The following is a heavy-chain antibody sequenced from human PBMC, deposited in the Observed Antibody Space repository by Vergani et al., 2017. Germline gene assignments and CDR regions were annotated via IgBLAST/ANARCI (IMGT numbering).Heavy chain of an antibody. J-gene: IGHJ4*02. Sequence: EVQLVESGGGLVQPGGSLRLSCAASGFTFSSYWMSWVRQAPGKGLEWVANIKQDGSEKYYVDSVKGRFTISRYNAKNSLYLQMNSLRAEDTAVYYCARRPPGSDSYYFDYWGQGTLVTVSS. CDR2: IKQDGSEK. CDR3: ARRPPGSDSYYFDY. D-gene: IGHD3/OR15-3a*01. V-gene: IGHV3-7*03. CDR1: GFTFSSYW.